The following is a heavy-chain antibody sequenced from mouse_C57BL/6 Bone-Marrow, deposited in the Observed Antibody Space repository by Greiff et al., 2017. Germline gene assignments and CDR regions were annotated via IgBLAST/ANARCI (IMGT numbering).Heavy chain of an antibody. J-gene: IGHJ2*01. V-gene: IGHV1-81*01. CDR3: ASFYYGSSYPYYFDY. CDR2: IYPRSGNT. D-gene: IGHD1-1*01. Sequence: QVQLKQSGAELARPGASVKLSCKASGYTFTSYGISWVKQRTGQGLEWIGEIYPRSGNTYYNEKFKGKATLTADKSSSTAYMELRSLTSEDSAVYFCASFYYGSSYPYYFDYWGQGTTLTVSS. CDR1: GYTFTSYG.